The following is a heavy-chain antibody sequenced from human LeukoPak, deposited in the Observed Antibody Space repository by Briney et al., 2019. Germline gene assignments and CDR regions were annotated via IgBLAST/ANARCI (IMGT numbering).Heavy chain of an antibody. Sequence: GESLKISCKGSGYSFTSYWIGWVRQMPGKGLEWMGIIYPGDSDTRYSPSLQGQVTISADKSISTAYLQWSSLKASDTAMYYCASRVPHYYDSSGYYPYHFDYWGQRTLVTVSS. CDR2: IYPGDSDT. J-gene: IGHJ4*02. V-gene: IGHV5-51*01. CDR3: ASRVPHYYDSSGYYPYHFDY. CDR1: GYSFTSYW. D-gene: IGHD3-22*01.